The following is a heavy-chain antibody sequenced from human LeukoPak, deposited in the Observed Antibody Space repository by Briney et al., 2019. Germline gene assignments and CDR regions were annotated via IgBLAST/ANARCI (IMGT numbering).Heavy chain of an antibody. D-gene: IGHD3-9*01. Sequence: SVKVSCKASGGTFSSYAISWVRQAPGQGLEWMGGIIPIFGTANYAQKFQGRVTITADKSTSAAYMELRSLRSDDTAVYYCARGNDILTGYHEPNFDYWGQGTLVTVSS. J-gene: IGHJ4*02. CDR1: GGTFSSYA. CDR3: ARGNDILTGYHEPNFDY. V-gene: IGHV1-69*06. CDR2: IIPIFGTA.